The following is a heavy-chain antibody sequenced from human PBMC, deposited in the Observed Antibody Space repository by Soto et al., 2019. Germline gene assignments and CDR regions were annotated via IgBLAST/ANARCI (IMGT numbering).Heavy chain of an antibody. V-gene: IGHV1-2*02. CDR2: INAHSGGT. CDR3: AKDLTRQLAYWLDP. D-gene: IGHD6-6*01. Sequence: GASVKVSCKASGFSFTGYYIHWLRQAPGQGLEWMGWINAHSGGTEYAQKFQGRVTLTRVTSISTAYMTLSSLRSDDTAIYYCAKDLTRQLAYWLDPWGQGTQVTVSS. CDR1: GFSFTGYY. J-gene: IGHJ5*02.